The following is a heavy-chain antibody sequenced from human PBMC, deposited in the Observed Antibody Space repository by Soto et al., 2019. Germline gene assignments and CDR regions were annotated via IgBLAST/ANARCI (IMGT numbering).Heavy chain of an antibody. CDR2: ITDSGRTT. CDR1: GFTFNNHA. D-gene: IGHD1-1*01. Sequence: GGSLRLSCAASGFTFNNHAMSWVRQAPGKGLEWVSGITDSGRTTYIADSVKGRFTISRDNSKNTVYVQMNSLTAEDTAVYYCARGTTRYYALDVWGQGTPVTVSS. CDR3: ARGTTRYYALDV. V-gene: IGHV3-23*01. J-gene: IGHJ6*02.